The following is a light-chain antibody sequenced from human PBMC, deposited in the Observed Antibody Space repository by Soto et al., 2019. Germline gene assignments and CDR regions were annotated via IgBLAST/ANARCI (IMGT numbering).Light chain of an antibody. V-gene: IGKV1-16*02. Sequence: DIQMTQSPSSLSASIGDRVTITCRASQGISSYLAWFQQKQGKAPTSLIYAASSLQSGVQSKFSGSGSGTDFTLTISSLQPEDFATYYCQQYKSYPLTFGQGTRLEIK. CDR2: AAS. CDR1: QGISSY. J-gene: IGKJ5*01. CDR3: QQYKSYPLT.